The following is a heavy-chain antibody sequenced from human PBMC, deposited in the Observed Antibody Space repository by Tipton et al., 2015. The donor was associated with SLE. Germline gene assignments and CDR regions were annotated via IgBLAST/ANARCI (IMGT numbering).Heavy chain of an antibody. D-gene: IGHD7-27*01. CDR2: ISSSSSYI. Sequence: SLRLSCAASRFTFSSYSMNWVRQAPGKGLEWVSSISSSSSYIYYADSVKGRFTVSRDNAKNSLFLQMNSLRAEDTAVYYCARIWGPDWYFDLWGRGTLVTVSS. CDR3: ARIWGPDWYFDL. J-gene: IGHJ2*01. CDR1: RFTFSSYS. V-gene: IGHV3-21*01.